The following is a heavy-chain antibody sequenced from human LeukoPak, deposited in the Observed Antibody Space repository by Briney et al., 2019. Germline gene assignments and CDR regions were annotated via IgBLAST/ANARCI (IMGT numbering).Heavy chain of an antibody. CDR3: ARDPFPYSSSWYQRKYYYGMDV. D-gene: IGHD6-13*01. CDR2: INPSGGST. V-gene: IGHV1-46*01. CDR1: GYTFTSYY. Sequence: ASVKVSCKASGYTFTSYYMHWVRQAPGQGLEWMGIINPSGGSTSYAQKFQGRVTMTRDTSTSTVYMELSSLRSEDTTVYYCARDPFPYSSSWYQRKYYYGMDVWGQGTTVTVSS. J-gene: IGHJ6*02.